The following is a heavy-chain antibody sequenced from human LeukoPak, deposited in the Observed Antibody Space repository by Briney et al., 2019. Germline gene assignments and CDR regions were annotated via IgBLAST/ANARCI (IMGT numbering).Heavy chain of an antibody. CDR2: ISGSGDST. CDR3: AKAPVATIRRNWFDP. D-gene: IGHD2-2*01. Sequence: GGSLRLSCAASGFTFSSYTMSWVRQAPGKGLEWVSAISGSGDSTYYADSVKGRFTISRDNSKHTLYLQVNSLRAEDTAVYYCAKAPVATIRRNWFDPWGQGTLVTVSS. V-gene: IGHV3-23*01. J-gene: IGHJ5*02. CDR1: GFTFSSYT.